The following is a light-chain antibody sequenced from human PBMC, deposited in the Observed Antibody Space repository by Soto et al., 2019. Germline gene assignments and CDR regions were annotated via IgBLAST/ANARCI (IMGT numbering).Light chain of an antibody. Sequence: EIVMTQSPATLSVSPGERATLSCRASQSVSSNLAWYQQKPGQAPRLLIYGASTRATGIPARFSGSGSGTEFTLTISSLQSEDFSVYSCQHYNNWPPTFAGVTIVAIK. CDR1: QSVSSN. V-gene: IGKV3-15*01. CDR3: QHYNNWPPT. CDR2: GAS. J-gene: IGKJ4*01.